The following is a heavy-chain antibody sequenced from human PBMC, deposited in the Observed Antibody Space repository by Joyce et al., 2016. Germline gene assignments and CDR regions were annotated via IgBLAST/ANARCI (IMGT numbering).Heavy chain of an antibody. V-gene: IGHV4-30-4*08. CDR1: GGSVRGVDYS. D-gene: IGHD3-22*01. J-gene: IGHJ6*02. CDR3: ARKTHYFDASGYTYYGLDV. CDR2: LDSSGST. Sequence: GPQLVKPSQRLPLTCTVSGGSVRGVDYSWNWIRQTPEKGLEWIGNLDSSGSTYYNPALKGRVVISADMSRNQFSLNLSAVTAADTAVYYCARKTHYFDASGYTYYGLDVWGRGTTVIVSS.